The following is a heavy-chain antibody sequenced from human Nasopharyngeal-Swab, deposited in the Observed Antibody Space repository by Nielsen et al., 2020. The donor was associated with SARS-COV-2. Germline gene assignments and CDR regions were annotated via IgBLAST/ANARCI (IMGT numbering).Heavy chain of an antibody. CDR3: ARDRRPNPYNWFDP. J-gene: IGHJ5*02. V-gene: IGHV1-69*04. CDR2: IIPILGIA. Sequence: SVKVSCKASGGTFSSYAISWVRQAPGQGLEWMGRIIPILGIANYAQKLQGRVTITADKSTSTAYMELSSLRSEDTAVYYCARDRRPNPYNWFDPWGQGTLVTVSS. CDR1: GGTFSSYA.